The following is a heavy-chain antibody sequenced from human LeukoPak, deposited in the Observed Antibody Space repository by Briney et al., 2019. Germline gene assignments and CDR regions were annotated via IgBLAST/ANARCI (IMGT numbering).Heavy chain of an antibody. J-gene: IGHJ5*02. V-gene: IGHV1-18*04. CDR3: ARGGTYNWFDP. CDR1: GYTFTSYN. Sequence: ASVKVSCEASGYTFTSYNINWVRQAPGQGLEWMGWISAYNGDTNYAQKFQGRVTMTTDTATSTAFMELRSPRSDDTAVYYCARGGTYNWFDPWGHGTLVTVSS. D-gene: IGHD1-1*01. CDR2: ISAYNGDT.